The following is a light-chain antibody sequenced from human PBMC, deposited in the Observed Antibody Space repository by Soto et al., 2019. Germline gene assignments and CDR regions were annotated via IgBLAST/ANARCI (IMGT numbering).Light chain of an antibody. CDR2: DVS. CDR3: NSYTSSATLV. Sequence: QSALTQPASVSGSPGQSITISCTGTSSDVGGYDYVSWYQQHPGNAPKLIIYDVSSRPSGVSNRFSGSKSGSTASLTISGLQAEDEADYYCNSYTSSATLVFGSGTKVTVL. V-gene: IGLV2-14*03. CDR1: SSDVGGYDY. J-gene: IGLJ1*01.